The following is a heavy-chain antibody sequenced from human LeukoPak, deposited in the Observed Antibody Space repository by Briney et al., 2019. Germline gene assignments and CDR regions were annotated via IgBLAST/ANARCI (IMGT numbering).Heavy chain of an antibody. D-gene: IGHD3-10*01. CDR1: GGSISSYY. CDR2: IYYSGST. Sequence: SETLSLTCTVSGGSISSYYWSWIRQPPGKGLEWIGYIYYSGSTNYNPSLKSRVTISVDTSKNQFSLKLSSVTAADTAVYYCARDPSSGSYSLGAFDIWGQGTMVTVSS. J-gene: IGHJ3*02. V-gene: IGHV4-59*12. CDR3: ARDPSSGSYSLGAFDI.